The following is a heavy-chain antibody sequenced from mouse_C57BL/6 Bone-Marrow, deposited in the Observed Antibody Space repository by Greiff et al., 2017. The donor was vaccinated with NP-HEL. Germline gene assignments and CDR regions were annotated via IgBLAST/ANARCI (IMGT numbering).Heavy chain of an antibody. Sequence: QVQLQQPGAELVKPFSSVKTSCKASFDTCTHSYITFFNPLPVQGLEWIGDIYPVPFLHNYNEKFKSKATLTVDTSSSTAYMQLSSLTSEGSAVYYCARGPRYDYDVKFAYWGQGTLVTVSA. V-gene: IGHV1-55*01. CDR3: ARGPRYDYDVKFAY. D-gene: IGHD2-4*01. J-gene: IGHJ3*01. CDR1: FDTCTHSY. CDR2: IYPVPFLH.